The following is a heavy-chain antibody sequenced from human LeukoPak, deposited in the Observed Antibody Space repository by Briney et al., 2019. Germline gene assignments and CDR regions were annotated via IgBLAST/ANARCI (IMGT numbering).Heavy chain of an antibody. CDR3: ARGFDGPLTYYYYYMDV. V-gene: IGHV4-59*01. J-gene: IGHJ6*03. D-gene: IGHD5-24*01. Sequence: PSETLSLTCTVSGGSISSYYWSWIRQPPGKGLEWIGYIYYSGSTNYNPSLKSRDTISVDTSKNQFSLKLSSVTAADTAVYYCARGFDGPLTYYYYYMDVWGKGTTVTVSS. CDR1: GGSISSYY. CDR2: IYYSGST.